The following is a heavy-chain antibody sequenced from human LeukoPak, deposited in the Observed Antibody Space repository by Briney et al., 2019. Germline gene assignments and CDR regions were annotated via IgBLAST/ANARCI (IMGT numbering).Heavy chain of an antibody. D-gene: IGHD6-19*01. CDR3: ARAIPLSSGCSFDY. Sequence: QTRSLTCAISGDSVSSNSAAWNWIRQSPSRGLEWLGRIYYRSKWYNDYAVSVKSRITINPDTSKNQFSLQLNSVTPEDTAVYYCARAIPLSSGCSFDYWGQGTLVTVSS. CDR2: IYYRSKWYN. V-gene: IGHV6-1*01. CDR1: GDSVSSNSAA. J-gene: IGHJ4*02.